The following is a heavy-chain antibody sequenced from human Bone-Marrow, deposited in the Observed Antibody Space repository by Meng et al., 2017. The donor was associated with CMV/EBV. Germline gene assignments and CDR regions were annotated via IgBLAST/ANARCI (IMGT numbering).Heavy chain of an antibody. CDR2: INPNSGGT. Sequence: ASVKVSCKASGYTFTGYYMHWVRQAPGQGLEWMGWINPNSGGTNYAQKFQGRVTMTRDTSISTAYMELSRLRYNDTAVNYCATHSSGWPYYFDYWGQGTLVTVSS. CDR1: GYTFTGYY. J-gene: IGHJ4*02. D-gene: IGHD6-19*01. CDR3: ATHSSGWPYYFDY. V-gene: IGHV1-2*02.